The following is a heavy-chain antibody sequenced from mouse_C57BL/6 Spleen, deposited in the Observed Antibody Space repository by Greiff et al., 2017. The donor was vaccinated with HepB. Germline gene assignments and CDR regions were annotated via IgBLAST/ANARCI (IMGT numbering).Heavy chain of an antibody. V-gene: IGHV3-6*01. J-gene: IGHJ2*01. CDR2: ISYDGSN. CDR3: AREGAYSFDY. CDR1: GYSITSGYY. Sequence: ESGPGLVKPSQSLSLTCSVTGYSITSGYYWNWIRQFPGNKLEWMGYISYDGSNNYNPSLKNRISITRDTSKNQFFLKLNSVTTEDTATYYCAREGAYSFDYWGQGTTLTVSS.